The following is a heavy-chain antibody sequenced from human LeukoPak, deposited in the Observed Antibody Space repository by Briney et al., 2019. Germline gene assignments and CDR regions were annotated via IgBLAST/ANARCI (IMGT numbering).Heavy chain of an antibody. CDR3: ARDQREDGDFNYYYYGMDV. CDR1: GFTFSSYW. V-gene: IGHV3-74*01. D-gene: IGHD4-17*01. Sequence: GGSLRLSCAASGFTFSSYWMHWVRQAPGKGLVWVSRINSDGSSTSYADSVKGRFTISRDNAKNTLYLQMNSLRAEDTAVYYCARDQREDGDFNYYYYGMDVWGQGTTVTVSS. J-gene: IGHJ6*02. CDR2: INSDGSST.